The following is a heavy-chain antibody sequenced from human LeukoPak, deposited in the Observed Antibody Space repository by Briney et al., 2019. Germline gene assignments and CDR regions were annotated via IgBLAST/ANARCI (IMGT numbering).Heavy chain of an antibody. V-gene: IGHV3-23*01. Sequence: PGGSLRLSCAASGFTFSSYAMSWVSQAPGKGLEWVSAISGSGGSTYYADSVKGRFTISRDNSKNTLYLQMNSLRAEDTAVYYCAKDPHYYYDSSGYLDYWGQGTLVTVSS. CDR3: AKDPHYYYDSSGYLDY. CDR1: GFTFSSYA. J-gene: IGHJ4*02. D-gene: IGHD3-22*01. CDR2: ISGSGGST.